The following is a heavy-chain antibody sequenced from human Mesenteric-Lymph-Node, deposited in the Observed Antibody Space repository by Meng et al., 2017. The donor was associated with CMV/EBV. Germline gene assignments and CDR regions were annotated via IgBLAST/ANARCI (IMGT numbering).Heavy chain of an antibody. CDR3: GRDNWGSIDY. CDR2: MSYSGGT. V-gene: IGHV4-59*13. J-gene: IGHJ4*02. CDR1: GGSFSSYP. Sequence: QVQLQESGPGLVKPSETLSLTCTVSGGSFSSYPWSWIRQPPGKGLEWVGYMSYSGGTNYNPSLKCRITMSLDTSKNQFSLELSSVTAADTAVYYCGRDNWGSIDYWGQGTLVTVSS. D-gene: IGHD7-27*01.